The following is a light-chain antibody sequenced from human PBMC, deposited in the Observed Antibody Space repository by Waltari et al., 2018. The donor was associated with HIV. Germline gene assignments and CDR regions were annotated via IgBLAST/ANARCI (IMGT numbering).Light chain of an antibody. CDR1: QSLLHTSDNKNY. J-gene: IGKJ4*01. CDR3: QQYFGVPIT. CDR2: WAS. V-gene: IGKV4-1*01. Sequence: IVMTQSPDSLGVSLGERATIKCKSSQSLLHTSDNKNYLAWYQQKVGQSPKLLIYWASTRESGVPDRFSGSGSGADFTLTINGLRTEDVATYYCQQYFGVPITFGGGTKIDIK.